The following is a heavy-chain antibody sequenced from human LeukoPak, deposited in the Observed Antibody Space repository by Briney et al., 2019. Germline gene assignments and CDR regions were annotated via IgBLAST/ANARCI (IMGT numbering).Heavy chain of an antibody. CDR3: ARGPHYGSGSDFFDY. D-gene: IGHD3-10*01. J-gene: IGHJ4*02. CDR2: INHGGNKI. CDR1: GFTFSSYS. Sequence: GGSLRLSCAASGFTFSSYSMNWVRQAPGKGLERVASINHGGNKIYYLDSVKGRFTISSDSATNSLHLQMNSLRVEDTAVYYCARGPHYGSGSDFFDYWGQGTLVTVSS. V-gene: IGHV3-7*01.